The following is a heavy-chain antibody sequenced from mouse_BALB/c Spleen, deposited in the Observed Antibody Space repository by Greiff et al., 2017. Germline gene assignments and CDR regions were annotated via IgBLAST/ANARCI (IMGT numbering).Heavy chain of an antibody. Sequence: EVQLMESGGGLVKPGGSLKLSCAASGFTFSDYYMYWVRQTPEKRLEWVATISDGGSYTYYPDSVKGRFTISRDNAKNNLYLQMSSLKSEDTAIYYCASGGYDGPMDYWGQGTSVTVSS. D-gene: IGHD2-14*01. CDR1: GFTFSDYY. CDR2: ISDGGSYT. CDR3: ASGGYDGPMDY. J-gene: IGHJ4*01. V-gene: IGHV5-4*02.